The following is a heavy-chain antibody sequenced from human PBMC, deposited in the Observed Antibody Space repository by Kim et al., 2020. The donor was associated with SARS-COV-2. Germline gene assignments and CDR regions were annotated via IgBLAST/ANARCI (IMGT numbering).Heavy chain of an antibody. J-gene: IGHJ4*02. Sequence: CTIYYADSVEGRFTISRDNSKNTLHLQRNSLTAEDSAVYFCAREEGPLDYWGQGTLVTVSS. V-gene: IGHV3-53*01. CDR2: CTI. CDR3: AREEGPLDY.